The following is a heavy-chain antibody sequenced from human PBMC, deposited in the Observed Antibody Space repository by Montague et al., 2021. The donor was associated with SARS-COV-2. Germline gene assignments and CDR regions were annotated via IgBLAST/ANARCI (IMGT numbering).Heavy chain of an antibody. CDR2: IYTSGST. Sequence: TLSLTCTVSGGSISSGSYYWSWIRQPAGKGLEWVGRIYTSGSTNYNPSLKSRVTVSVDTSKNQFSLKLSSVTAADTAVYYCARDLAPYYVSGSYYNSIDDFDIWGQGTMVTVSS. CDR3: ARDLAPYYVSGSYYNSIDDFDI. J-gene: IGHJ3*02. CDR1: GGSISSGSYY. V-gene: IGHV4-61*02. D-gene: IGHD3-10*01.